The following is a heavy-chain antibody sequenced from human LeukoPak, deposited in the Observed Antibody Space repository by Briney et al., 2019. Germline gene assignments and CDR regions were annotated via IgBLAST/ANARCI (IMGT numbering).Heavy chain of an antibody. Sequence: GGALRLSCAASGFTFSSYAMHWVRQAPGKGLERVSVISYDGSNKYYADSVKGRFTISRDNSKTTLYLQMHSLRAEDTAVYYCARPTYPSSSGWYYFDYWGQGTLVTVSS. CDR2: ISYDGSNK. CDR1: GFTFSSYA. D-gene: IGHD6-19*01. J-gene: IGHJ4*02. CDR3: ARPTYPSSSGWYYFDY. V-gene: IGHV3-30*04.